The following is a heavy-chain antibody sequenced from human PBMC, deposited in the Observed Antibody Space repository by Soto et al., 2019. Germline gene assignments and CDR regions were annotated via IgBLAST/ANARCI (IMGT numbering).Heavy chain of an antibody. Sequence: GGSLRLSCAASGFTFSSYSMNWFRQAPGKGLEWVSSISSSSSYIYYADSVKGRFTISRDNAKNSLYLQMNSLRAEDTAVYYCARVPPAVDIVATPGGYWGQGTLVTVSS. CDR3: ARVPPAVDIVATPGGY. CDR1: GFTFSSYS. CDR2: ISSSSSYI. J-gene: IGHJ4*02. D-gene: IGHD5-12*01. V-gene: IGHV3-21*01.